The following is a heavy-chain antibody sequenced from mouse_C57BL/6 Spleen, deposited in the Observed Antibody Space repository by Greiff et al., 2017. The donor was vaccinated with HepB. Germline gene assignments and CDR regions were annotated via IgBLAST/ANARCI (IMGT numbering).Heavy chain of an antibody. CDR3: ARLTGTDYFDY. V-gene: IGHV5-6*02. Sequence: DVKLVESGGDLVKPGGSLKLSCAASGFTFSSYGMSWVRQTPDKRLEWVATISSGGSYTYYPDSVKGRFTISRDNAKNTLYLQMSSLKSEDTAMYYCARLTGTDYFDYWGQGTTLTVSS. J-gene: IGHJ2*01. CDR2: ISSGGSYT. CDR1: GFTFSSYG. D-gene: IGHD4-1*01.